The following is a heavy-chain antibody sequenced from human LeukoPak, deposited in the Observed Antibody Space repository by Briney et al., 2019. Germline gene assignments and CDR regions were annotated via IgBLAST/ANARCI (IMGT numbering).Heavy chain of an antibody. CDR3: AKGSSSGWHYNWFDP. J-gene: IGHJ5*02. CDR1: GFTFSSYA. V-gene: IGHV3-23*01. CDR2: ISGSGGST. D-gene: IGHD6-19*01. Sequence: PGGSLRLSCAASGFTFSSYAMSWVRQAPGKGLEWVSAISGSGGSTYYADSVKGRFTISRDNSKNTLYLQMNSLRAEDTAVYYCAKGSSSGWHYNWFDPWGQGTLVTVSS.